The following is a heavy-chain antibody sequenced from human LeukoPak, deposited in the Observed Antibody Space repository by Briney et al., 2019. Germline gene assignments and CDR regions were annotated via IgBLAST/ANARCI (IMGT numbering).Heavy chain of an antibody. V-gene: IGHV1-69*13. D-gene: IGHD4-11*01. Sequence: GASVKVSCKASGGTFSSYAISWVRQAPGQGLEWMGGIIPIFGTANYAQKFQGRVTITADESTSTAYMELSSLRSEDTAVYYCARPATVTTNYYYYYMDVWGKGTTVTVSS. CDR2: IIPIFGTA. CDR1: GGTFSSYA. CDR3: ARPATVTTNYYYYYMDV. J-gene: IGHJ6*03.